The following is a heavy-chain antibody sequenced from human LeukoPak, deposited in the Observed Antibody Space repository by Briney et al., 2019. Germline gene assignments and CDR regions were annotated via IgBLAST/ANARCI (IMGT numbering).Heavy chain of an antibody. J-gene: IGHJ5*02. Sequence: SETLSLTCTVSGGSISTYYWSWIRQPPGKGLEWIGYIYYTGSISYNPSLKSRVTMSLDASKNQFSLELNSVTPADTAVYYCARGGNYWPQWWFDPWGRGTLVSVSS. CDR1: GGSISTYY. CDR3: ARGGNYWPQWWFDP. V-gene: IGHV4-59*01. CDR2: IYYTGSI. D-gene: IGHD1-26*01.